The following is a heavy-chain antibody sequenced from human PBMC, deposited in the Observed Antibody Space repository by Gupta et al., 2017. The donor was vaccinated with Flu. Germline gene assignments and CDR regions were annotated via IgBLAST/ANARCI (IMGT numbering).Heavy chain of an antibody. J-gene: IGHJ4*02. CDR2: INPNNGGT. CDR3: ARRGSYFDY. Sequence: MHWVRKAPGKGLEWMGWINPNNGGTDYAQKFQGRVTMTGDTSITTVYMELSNLRSDDTAIYYCARRGSYFDYWGQGTLVTVSS. V-gene: IGHV1-2*02.